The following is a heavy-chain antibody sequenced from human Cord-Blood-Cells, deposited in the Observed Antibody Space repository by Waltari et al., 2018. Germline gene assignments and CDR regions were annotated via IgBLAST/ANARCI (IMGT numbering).Heavy chain of an antibody. V-gene: IGHV1-69*01. CDR2: IITIFGTA. Sequence: QVQLVQSGAEAKKPGSSVKVSCKASGGTFSTSAISWVRPAPGQGREWMGGIITIFGTANYAQKFQGRVTITADESTSTAYMELSSLRSEDTAVYYCAGNRDWNYYYYGMDVWGQGTTVTVSS. J-gene: IGHJ6*02. CDR1: GGTFSTSA. CDR3: AGNRDWNYYYYGMDV. D-gene: IGHD1-1*01.